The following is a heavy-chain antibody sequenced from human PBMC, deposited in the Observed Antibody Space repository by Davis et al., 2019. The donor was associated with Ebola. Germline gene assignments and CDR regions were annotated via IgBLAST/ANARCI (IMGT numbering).Heavy chain of an antibody. CDR2: ISASTNTI. V-gene: IGHV3-23*01. CDR1: GFIFSSYA. Sequence: GESLKISCAASGFIFSSYAMSWVRQAPGKGLEWVSYISASTNTIYYADSVKGRFTISRDNSKNTLFLQMNSLRVEDTAVYFCAKDSGQNYYDSSGYFDYWGQGTLVTVSS. CDR3: AKDSGQNYYDSSGYFDY. J-gene: IGHJ4*02. D-gene: IGHD3-22*01.